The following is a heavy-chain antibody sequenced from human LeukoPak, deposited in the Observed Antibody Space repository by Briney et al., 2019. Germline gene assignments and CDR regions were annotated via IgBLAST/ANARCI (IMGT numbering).Heavy chain of an antibody. Sequence: GGSLRLSCAASGFTFSSYSMNWVRQAPGKGLEWVSYISSSSSTIYYADSVKGRFTISRDNAKNSLYLQMNSLRAEDTAVYYCARDNDFWSGSSHQYYYYMDVWGKGTTVTISS. CDR3: ARDNDFWSGSSHQYYYYMDV. CDR2: ISSSSSTI. CDR1: GFTFSSYS. V-gene: IGHV3-48*01. D-gene: IGHD3-3*01. J-gene: IGHJ6*03.